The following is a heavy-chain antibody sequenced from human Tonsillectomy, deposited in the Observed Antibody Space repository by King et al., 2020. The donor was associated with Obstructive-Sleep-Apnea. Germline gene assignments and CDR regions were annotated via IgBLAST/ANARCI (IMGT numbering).Heavy chain of an antibody. CDR1: GFAFSDYA. V-gene: IGHV3-30*04. CDR2: ISYDAKTK. CDR3: AGEHLGFTDGYLFDY. J-gene: IGHJ4*02. D-gene: IGHD5-18*01. Sequence: VQLVESGGGVVLPGKSLRLSCAASGFAFSDYAMHWVRQAPGKGLEWVIGISYDAKTKYYADSVKGRFTISRDNSKNTVSLQMNSLRAEDTGVYFCAGEHLGFTDGYLFDYWGQGTLVTVSS.